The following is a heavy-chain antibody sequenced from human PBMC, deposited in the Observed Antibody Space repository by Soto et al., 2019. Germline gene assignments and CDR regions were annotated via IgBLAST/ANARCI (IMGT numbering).Heavy chain of an antibody. Sequence: SVKVSCKASGGTFSGYAISWVRQAPGQGLEWMGGIIPIFGTANYAQKFQGRVTITADESTSTAYMELSSLRSEDTAVYYCARVVNDFWSGYYFDYWGQGTLVTVSS. J-gene: IGHJ4*02. V-gene: IGHV1-69*13. CDR3: ARVVNDFWSGYYFDY. D-gene: IGHD3-3*01. CDR2: IIPIFGTA. CDR1: GGTFSGYA.